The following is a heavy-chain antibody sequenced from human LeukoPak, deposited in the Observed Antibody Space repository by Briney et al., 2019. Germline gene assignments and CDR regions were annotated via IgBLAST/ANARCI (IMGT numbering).Heavy chain of an antibody. CDR3: ARYCSGGSCYRNWFDP. D-gene: IGHD2-15*01. J-gene: IGHJ5*02. V-gene: IGHV4-61*01. CDR1: GGSVSSGSYY. Sequence: SETLSLTCTVSGGSVSSGSYYWSWIRQPPGKGLEWIGYIYYSGSTYYNPSLKSRVTISVDTSKNQFSLKLSSVTAADTAVYYCARYCSGGSCYRNWFDPWGQGTLVTVSS. CDR2: IYYSGST.